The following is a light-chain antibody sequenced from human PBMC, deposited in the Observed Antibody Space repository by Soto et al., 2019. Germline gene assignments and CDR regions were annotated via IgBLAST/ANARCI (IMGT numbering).Light chain of an antibody. CDR3: CSYAGSYGV. Sequence: DIVMTQTPLSSPVTLGQPASISCRSSQSLVHSDGNTYLSWLQQRPGQPPRLLIYDVSKRPSGVPDRFSGSKSGNTASLTISGLQAEDEADYYCCSYAGSYGVFGTGT. CDR1: QSLVHSDGNTY. V-gene: IGKV2-24*01. J-gene: IGKJ3*01. CDR2: DVS.